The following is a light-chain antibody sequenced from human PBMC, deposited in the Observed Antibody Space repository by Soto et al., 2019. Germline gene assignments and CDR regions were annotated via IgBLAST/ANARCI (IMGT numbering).Light chain of an antibody. CDR1: KNEIGVYAF. J-gene: IGLJ1*01. CDR3: KSYAGSNTYV. CDR2: EVV. Sequence: QSALTQPPSASGSPGQSVTISCTGTKNEIGVYAFVSWYEHPPDKAPRLIIYEVVQRPSGVPDRFSGSKSGNTASLTVSGLQAADEADYFCKSYAGSNTYVFGSGTKVTVL. V-gene: IGLV2-8*01.